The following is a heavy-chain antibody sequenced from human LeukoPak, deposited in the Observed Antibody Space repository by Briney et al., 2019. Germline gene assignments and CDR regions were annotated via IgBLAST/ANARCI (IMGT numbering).Heavy chain of an antibody. D-gene: IGHD4/OR15-4a*01. CDR3: ARTDAYGAANP. CDR1: GDSISSINW. V-gene: IGHV4-4*02. Sequence: SETLSLTCAVSGDSISSINWWTWVRLSPEKGLEWIGEIHHSGKTNYNPSLKSRVTISVDTSKNQFSLKLSSVTAADTAIYYCARTDAYGAANPWGQGTVVTVSS. CDR2: IHHSGKT. J-gene: IGHJ5*02.